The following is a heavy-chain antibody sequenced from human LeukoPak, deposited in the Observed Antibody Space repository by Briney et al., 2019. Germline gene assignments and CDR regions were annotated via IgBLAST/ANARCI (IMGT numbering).Heavy chain of an antibody. J-gene: IGHJ4*02. CDR3: ARAGVRGVIRASVY. CDR1: GFTFSSNG. D-gene: IGHD3-10*01. V-gene: IGHV3-30*02. Sequence: GGSLRLSCVASGFTFSSNGMHWVRQVPGKGLEWVAFIRLDGSNKYYADSVKGRFTISRDKSKNTLYLQMSSLRGEDTVVYCCARAGVRGVIRASVYWGRGSLVSVPS. CDR2: IRLDGSNK.